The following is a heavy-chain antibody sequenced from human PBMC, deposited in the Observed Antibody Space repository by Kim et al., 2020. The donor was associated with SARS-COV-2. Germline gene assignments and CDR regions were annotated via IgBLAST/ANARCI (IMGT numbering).Heavy chain of an antibody. J-gene: IGHJ3*02. Sequence: AGAVKGRFTISRANAKHTLYLQMNSLRAEDTAVYYCARGSSGSYPRAFDIWGQGTMVTVSS. V-gene: IGHV3-74*01. D-gene: IGHD1-26*01. CDR3: ARGSSGSYPRAFDI.